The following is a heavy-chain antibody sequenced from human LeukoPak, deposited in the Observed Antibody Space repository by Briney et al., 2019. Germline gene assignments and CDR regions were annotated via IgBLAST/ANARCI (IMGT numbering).Heavy chain of an antibody. Sequence: ASVKVSCKASGYTFTSYYMHWARQAPGQGLEWMGMISPSGGSTSYAQKFQGRITMTRDTSTSTVYMELSSLRSEDTAVYYCARENVAGLYYFDYWGQGTLVTVSS. J-gene: IGHJ4*02. CDR2: ISPSGGST. D-gene: IGHD6-19*01. V-gene: IGHV1-46*01. CDR1: GYTFTSYY. CDR3: ARENVAGLYYFDY.